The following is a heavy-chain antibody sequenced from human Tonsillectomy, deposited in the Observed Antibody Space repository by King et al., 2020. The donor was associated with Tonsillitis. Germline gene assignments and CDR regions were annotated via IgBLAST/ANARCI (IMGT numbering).Heavy chain of an antibody. CDR1: GYTFNSYD. V-gene: IGHV1-8*01. D-gene: IGHD6-6*01. CDR3: ARTKFKNSSSSVRRYNYFGMDV. J-gene: IGHJ6*02. CDR2: MNPNSANT. Sequence: QLVQSGAEVRKPGASVKVSCKASGYTFNSYDINWVRQAAGQGLEWMGWMNPNSANTGYAQKFQGRVSLSRNTSIRTAYMELSSLRSEDTAVYYCARTKFKNSSSSVRRYNYFGMDVWGQGTPVTVSS.